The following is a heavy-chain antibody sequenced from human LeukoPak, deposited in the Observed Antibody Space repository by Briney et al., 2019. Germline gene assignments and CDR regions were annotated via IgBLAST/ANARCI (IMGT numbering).Heavy chain of an antibody. CDR1: GYSFTSYW. CDR2: IYPHDSDT. Sequence: GESLKISCKGSGYSFTSYWIGWVRQMPGKGLEWMGIIYPHDSDTRYSPSFQGQVTISADKSISTAYLQWSSLKASDTAMYYCARPLYTGTVGGDPGTIDYWGQGTLVTVSS. V-gene: IGHV5-51*01. D-gene: IGHD1-26*01. J-gene: IGHJ4*02. CDR3: ARPLYTGTVGGDPGTIDY.